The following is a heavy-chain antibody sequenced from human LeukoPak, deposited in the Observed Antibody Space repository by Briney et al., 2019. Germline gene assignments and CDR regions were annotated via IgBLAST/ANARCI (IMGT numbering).Heavy chain of an antibody. J-gene: IGHJ4*02. CDR2: IYTSGST. D-gene: IGHD2-2*01. CDR1: DGSLSSYY. V-gene: IGHV4-4*07. CDR3: ARDTIGGHFDY. Sequence: PSETLSLTCTVSDGSLSSYYWSWIRQPAGKGLEWIGRIYTSGSTSYNPSLKSRVTMSVDTSKKQFSLKLSSATAADTAVYYCARDTIGGHFDYWGQGTLVTVSS.